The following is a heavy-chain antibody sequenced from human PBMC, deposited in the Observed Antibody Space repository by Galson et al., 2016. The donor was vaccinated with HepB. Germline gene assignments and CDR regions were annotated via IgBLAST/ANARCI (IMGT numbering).Heavy chain of an antibody. Sequence: CAISGDSVSTNSAAWNWIRQSPSRGLEWLGRTYYRSRWYNTYALSVKSRITINPDTSKNQISLHLNSVTPEDTAVYYCARGEANWDGGGDNWLDPWGQGTLVTVSS. CDR1: GDSVSTNSAA. CDR3: ARGEANWDGGGDNWLDP. J-gene: IGHJ5*02. V-gene: IGHV6-1*01. D-gene: IGHD7-27*01. CDR2: TYYRSRWYN.